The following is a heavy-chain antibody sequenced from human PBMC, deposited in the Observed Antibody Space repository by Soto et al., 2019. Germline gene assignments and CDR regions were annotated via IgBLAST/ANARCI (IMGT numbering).Heavy chain of an antibody. D-gene: IGHD3-10*01. J-gene: IGHJ6*02. CDR1: GYTFTSYD. CDR3: ARTSPLLLWFGALLRKGYGMDV. CDR2: MNPNSGNT. V-gene: IGHV1-8*01. Sequence: ASVKVSCKASGYTFTSYDINWVRQATGQGLEWMGWMNPNSGNTGYAQKFQGRVTMTRNTSISTAYMELSSLGSEDTAVYYCARTSPLLLWFGALLRKGYGMDVWGPGTTVTVSS.